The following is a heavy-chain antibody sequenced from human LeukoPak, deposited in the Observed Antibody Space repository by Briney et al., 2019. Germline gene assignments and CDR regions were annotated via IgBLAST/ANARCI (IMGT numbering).Heavy chain of an antibody. CDR3: AKDLRRYCSSTSCYGGFDY. D-gene: IGHD2-2*01. J-gene: IGHJ4*02. V-gene: IGHV3-30*18. CDR1: GFTFSSYG. Sequence: GGSLRLSCAASGFTFSSYGMHWVRQAPGKGLEWVAVISYDGSNKYYADSVKGRFTISRDNSKNTLYLQMNSLRAEGTAVYYCAKDLRRYCSSTSCYGGFDYWGQGTLVTVSS. CDR2: ISYDGSNK.